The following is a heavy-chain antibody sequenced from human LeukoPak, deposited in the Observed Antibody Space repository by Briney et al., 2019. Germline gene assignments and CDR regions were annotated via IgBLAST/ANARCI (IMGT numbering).Heavy chain of an antibody. Sequence: GGSLRLSCAASGFTFSSFAMSWVRQAPGKGLDWVSSISGSGAGTYYADSVKGRFTISRDNSKNTLYLQMNSLRAEDTAVYYCARDYYYYMDVWGKGTTVTISS. J-gene: IGHJ6*03. V-gene: IGHV3-23*01. CDR2: ISGSGAGT. CDR3: ARDYYYYMDV. CDR1: GFTFSSFA.